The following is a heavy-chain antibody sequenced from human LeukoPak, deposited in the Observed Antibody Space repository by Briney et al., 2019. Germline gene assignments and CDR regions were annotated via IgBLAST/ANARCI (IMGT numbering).Heavy chain of an antibody. V-gene: IGHV5-51*01. Sequence: GGSLKISCKGSGYTFTSYWIAWVRQMPGKGLEWMGIIYPGDSDTRYSPSFQGQVTISADKSISTAYLQWSSLKASDTAMYYCARHSGSSVYNWFDPWGQGTLVTVSS. J-gene: IGHJ5*02. CDR2: IYPGDSDT. D-gene: IGHD6-6*01. CDR3: ARHSGSSVYNWFDP. CDR1: GYTFTSYW.